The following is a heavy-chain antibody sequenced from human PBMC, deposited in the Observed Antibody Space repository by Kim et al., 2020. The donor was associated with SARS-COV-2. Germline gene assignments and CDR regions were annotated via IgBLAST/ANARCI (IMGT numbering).Heavy chain of an antibody. Sequence: SETLSLTCTVSGGSISSSSYYWGWIRQPPGKGLEWIGSIYYSGSTYYNPSLKSRVTISVDTSKNQFSLKLSSVTAADTAVYYCARIYGDYVGFFDYWGQGTLVTVSS. CDR2: IYYSGST. D-gene: IGHD4-17*01. CDR1: GGSISSSSYY. CDR3: ARIYGDYVGFFDY. V-gene: IGHV4-39*01. J-gene: IGHJ4*02.